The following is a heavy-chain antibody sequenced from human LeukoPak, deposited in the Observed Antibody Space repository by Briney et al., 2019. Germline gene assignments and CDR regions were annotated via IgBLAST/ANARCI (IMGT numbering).Heavy chain of an antibody. CDR1: GFTFSSYA. V-gene: IGHV3-23*01. CDR3: ARPPGSGWPYYFDY. D-gene: IGHD6-19*01. J-gene: IGHJ4*02. Sequence: GGSLRLSCGASGFTFSSYAMSWVRQAPGKGLESVSVISGSGGSTYYADSVKGRFTISRDNSKNTLYLQINSLRAEDTAVYFCARPPGSGWPYYFDYWGQGTLVTVSS. CDR2: ISGSGGST.